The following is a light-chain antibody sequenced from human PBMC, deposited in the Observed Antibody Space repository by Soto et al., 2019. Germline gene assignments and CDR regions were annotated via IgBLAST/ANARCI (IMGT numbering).Light chain of an antibody. Sequence: QSALTQPASVSGSPGQSITISCTGTSSDVGSYNYVSWYQHHPGKAPKLMIYDVTNRPSGVSNRFSGSKSGNTASLTISGLQAEDEPDYYCNSYTSSNTLVFGGGTKLTVL. CDR1: SSDVGSYNY. CDR2: DVT. J-gene: IGLJ2*01. V-gene: IGLV2-14*03. CDR3: NSYTSSNTLV.